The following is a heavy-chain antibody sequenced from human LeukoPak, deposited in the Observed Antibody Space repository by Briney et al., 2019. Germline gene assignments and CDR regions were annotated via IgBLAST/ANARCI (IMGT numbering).Heavy chain of an antibody. CDR1: GFTFSNYA. Sequence: GGSLRLSCAASGFTFSNYAMSWVRQAPGKGLEWVSDISGTGGRTYYADSMKGRFTISRDNSKNTLYLQMNSLRVEDTAVYYCVPRKEWSCYMDVWGKGTTVTVSS. V-gene: IGHV3-23*01. CDR2: ISGTGGRT. D-gene: IGHD3-3*01. J-gene: IGHJ6*03. CDR3: VPRKEWSCYMDV.